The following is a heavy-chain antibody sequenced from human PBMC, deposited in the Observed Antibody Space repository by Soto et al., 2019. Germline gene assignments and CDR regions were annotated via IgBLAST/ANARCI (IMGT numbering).Heavy chain of an antibody. CDR1: GFTSTSSA. J-gene: IGHJ4*02. CDR3: AADATAWQQMVPSDY. V-gene: IGHV1-58*01. D-gene: IGHD2-8*01. CDR2: IAVGSGYT. Sequence: AASVKVSCKASGFTSTSSAFQWVRQARGQRLEWIGWIAVGSGYTNYAQRFQDRVTLTRDMSTATTYMELSRLTSEDTAIYYCAADATAWQQMVPSDYWGQGTLVTVSS.